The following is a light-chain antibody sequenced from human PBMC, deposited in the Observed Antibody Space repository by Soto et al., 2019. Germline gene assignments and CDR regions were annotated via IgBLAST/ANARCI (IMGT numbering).Light chain of an antibody. CDR1: QRVSISY. CDR3: LQFNTFPWT. CDR2: GAS. J-gene: IGKJ1*01. Sequence: EIVSTQSPGTLSLSQGERDTPSGTARQRVSISYLDWYPQKPGKAPRLLIYGASSRATGIPDRFSGSGSGTDFTLTISRLEPEDFATYYCLQFNTFPWTFGQGTKVDI. V-gene: IGKV3-20*01.